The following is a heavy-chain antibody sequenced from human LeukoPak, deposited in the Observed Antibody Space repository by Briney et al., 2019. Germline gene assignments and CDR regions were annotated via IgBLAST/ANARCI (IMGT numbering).Heavy chain of an antibody. Sequence: GGGLILSCAASGFTFSSYAMPWVRQAPGKGLEWVAVISYDGSNKYYADAVKGRFTISRDNSKNTLYLQMNSLRAEDTAVYYCARDNAWSAVTTSWYYYYMDVWGKGTTVTVSS. CDR2: ISYDGSNK. CDR3: ARDNAWSAVTTSWYYYYMDV. J-gene: IGHJ6*03. CDR1: GFTFSSYA. V-gene: IGHV3-30*04. D-gene: IGHD4-17*01.